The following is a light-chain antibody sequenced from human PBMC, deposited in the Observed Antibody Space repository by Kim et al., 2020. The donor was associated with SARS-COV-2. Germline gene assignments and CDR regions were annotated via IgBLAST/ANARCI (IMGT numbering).Light chain of an antibody. J-gene: IGLJ2*01. CDR3: QVWDSSNVV. CDR1: NIGSKS. Sequence: VALGQTARITCGGHNIGSKSVHWYQQKTGQAPVLVIYRDSNRPSGIPERFSGSNSGNTATLTISRAQAGDEADYYCQVWDSSNVVFGGGTQLTVL. V-gene: IGLV3-9*01. CDR2: RDS.